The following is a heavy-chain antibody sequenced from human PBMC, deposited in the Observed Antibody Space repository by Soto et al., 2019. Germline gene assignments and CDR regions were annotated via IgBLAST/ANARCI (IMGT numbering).Heavy chain of an antibody. D-gene: IGHD1-26*01. CDR1: GFTFTSSA. J-gene: IGHJ4*02. CDR3: AAVGIVGANYYFDY. Sequence: VKVSCKASGFTFTSSAVQWVRQARGQRLEWIGWIVVGSGNTNYAQKFQERVTITRDMSTSTAYMELSSLRSEDTAVYYCAAVGIVGANYYFDYWGQGTLVTVSS. V-gene: IGHV1-58*01. CDR2: IVVGSGNT.